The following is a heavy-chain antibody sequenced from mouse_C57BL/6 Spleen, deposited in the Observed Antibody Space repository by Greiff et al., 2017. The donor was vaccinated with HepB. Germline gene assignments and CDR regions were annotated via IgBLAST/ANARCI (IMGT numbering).Heavy chain of an antibody. D-gene: IGHD2-3*01. CDR2: ISDGGSYT. CDR1: GFTFSSYA. J-gene: IGHJ3*01. Sequence: EVQVVESGGGLVKPGGSLKLSCAASGFTFSSYAMSWVRQTPEKRLEWVATISDGGSYTYYPDNVKGRVTISRDNAKNNLYLQMSHLKSEDTAMYYCARDDGYYPFAYWGQGTLVTVSA. CDR3: ARDDGYYPFAY. V-gene: IGHV5-4*01.